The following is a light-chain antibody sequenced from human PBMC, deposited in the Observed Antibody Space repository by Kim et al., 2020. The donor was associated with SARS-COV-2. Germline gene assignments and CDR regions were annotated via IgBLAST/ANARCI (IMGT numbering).Light chain of an antibody. Sequence: DIQMTQSPSTLSASVGGRVTITCRASLNIRSRLAWYQQKPGKAPRLLIYSASTLPSGVPSRFSGSGSGTAFTLTISSLQPDDSATYFCQQCHIYPLTFGQGTRLEIK. CDR3: QQCHIYPLT. CDR2: SAS. V-gene: IGKV1-5*03. J-gene: IGKJ5*01. CDR1: LNIRSR.